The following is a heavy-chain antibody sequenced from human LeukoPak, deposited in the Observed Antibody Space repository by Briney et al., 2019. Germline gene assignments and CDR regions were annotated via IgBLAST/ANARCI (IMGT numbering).Heavy chain of an antibody. CDR2: IYNSGSS. J-gene: IGHJ4*02. Sequence: SETLSLTCTVSGGSISSDDYYWSWIRQPPGKGLEWIGYIYNSGSSYNNPSLKSRVSISVDTSKNQFSLKLSSATAADKAVYYCASRSRYGDYYDYWGQGTLVT. V-gene: IGHV4-30-4*01. D-gene: IGHD4-17*01. CDR3: ASRSRYGDYYDY. CDR1: GGSISSDDYY.